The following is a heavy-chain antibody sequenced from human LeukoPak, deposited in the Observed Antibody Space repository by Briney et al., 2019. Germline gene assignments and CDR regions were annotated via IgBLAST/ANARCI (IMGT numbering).Heavy chain of an antibody. Sequence: PGGSLRLSCAASGFTFSDYYMSWIRQALGKGLEWVSYISSSGSTIYYADSVKGRFTISRDNAKNSLYLQMNSLRAEDTAVYYCARGSITMIVVVINFDYWGQGTLVTVSS. CDR1: GFTFSDYY. D-gene: IGHD3-22*01. V-gene: IGHV3-11*04. CDR2: ISSSGSTI. J-gene: IGHJ4*02. CDR3: ARGSITMIVVVINFDY.